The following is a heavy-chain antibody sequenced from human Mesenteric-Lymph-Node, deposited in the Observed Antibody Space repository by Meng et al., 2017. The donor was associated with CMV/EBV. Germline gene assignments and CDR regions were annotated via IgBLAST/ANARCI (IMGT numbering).Heavy chain of an antibody. CDR1: GYTFTSYG. D-gene: IGHD2-2*01. J-gene: IGHJ6*02. CDR2: TSPSGGST. CDR3: ARDPVGGIGYCSSTSCFYYHGTDV. V-gene: IGHV1-46*01. Sequence: ASVKVSCKASGYTFTSYGISWVRQAPGQGLEWMGITSPSGGSTSYAQKFQGRITMTRDTSTYTVYMELSSLRSEDTAVYFCARDPVGGIGYCSSTSCFYYHGTDVWGQGTTVTVSS.